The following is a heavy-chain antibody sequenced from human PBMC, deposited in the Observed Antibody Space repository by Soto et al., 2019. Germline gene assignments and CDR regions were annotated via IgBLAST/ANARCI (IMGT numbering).Heavy chain of an antibody. CDR3: ARRRVVGYSLGMDV. Sequence: GESLKISCKGSGYSFTGYWIGWVRQMPGKGLEWMGIIYPGDSDTTYSPSFQGQVTISADKSIRTDKSITTAYLQWSSLKASDSAIYYCARRRVVGYSLGMDVCGQGTTVTVSS. CDR1: GYSFTGYW. D-gene: IGHD2-15*01. J-gene: IGHJ6*02. V-gene: IGHV5-51*01. CDR2: IYPGDSDT.